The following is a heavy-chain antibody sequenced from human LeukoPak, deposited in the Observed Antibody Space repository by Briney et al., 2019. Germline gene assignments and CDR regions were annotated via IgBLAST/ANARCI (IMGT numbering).Heavy chain of an antibody. CDR2: IYSGGST. V-gene: IGHV3-53*01. J-gene: IGHJ4*02. CDR1: GFTVSSNY. CDR3: ARVPTMVRGVVDY. Sequence: GGSLRLSCAASGFTVSSNYMSWVRQAPGKGLEWVSVIYSGGSTYYADSVKGRFTIFRDNSKNTLYLQMNSLRAEDTAVYYCARVPTMVRGVVDYWGQGTLVTVSS. D-gene: IGHD3-10*01.